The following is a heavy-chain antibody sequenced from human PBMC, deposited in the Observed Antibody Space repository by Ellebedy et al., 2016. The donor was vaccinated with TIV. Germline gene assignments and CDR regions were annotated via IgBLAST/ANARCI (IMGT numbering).Heavy chain of an antibody. J-gene: IGHJ4*02. Sequence: GGSLRLSCTVSGFPFSTFAMNWVRQAPGKGLEWVSGISGSGGSTYYADSVKGRFTISRDNSKNTLYLQMNSLRAEDTAVYYCARRVGFDYWGQGTLVTVSS. V-gene: IGHV3-23*01. CDR1: GFPFSTFA. CDR2: ISGSGGST. D-gene: IGHD1-26*01. CDR3: ARRVGFDY.